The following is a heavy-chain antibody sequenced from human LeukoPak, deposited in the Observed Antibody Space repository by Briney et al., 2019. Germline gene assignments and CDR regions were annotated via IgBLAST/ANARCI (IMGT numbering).Heavy chain of an antibody. J-gene: IGHJ3*02. CDR2: IDPSDSYT. CDR1: GYSFTSYW. D-gene: IGHD4-17*01. CDR3: ASRNDYGDYSAFDI. V-gene: IGHV5-10-1*01. Sequence: KVGESLKISCKGSGYSFTSYWISWVRQMPGKGLEWMGRIDPSDSYTSYSPSFQGHVTISADKSISTAYLQWSSLKASDTAMYYCASRNDYGDYSAFDIWGQGTMVTVSS.